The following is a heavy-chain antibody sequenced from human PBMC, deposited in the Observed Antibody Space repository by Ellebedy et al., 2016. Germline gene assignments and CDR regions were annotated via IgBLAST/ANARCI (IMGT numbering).Heavy chain of an antibody. CDR2: IYYSGST. D-gene: IGHD3-3*01. CDR1: GGSISSYY. Sequence: SETLSLXCTVSGGSISSYYWSWIRQPPGKGLEWIGYIYYSGSTNYNPSLKSRVTISVDTSKNQFSLKLSSVTAADTAVYYCARADYWSGYAPWHLNVWGRGALVTISS. J-gene: IGHJ4*02. CDR3: ARADYWSGYAPWHLNV. V-gene: IGHV4-59*01.